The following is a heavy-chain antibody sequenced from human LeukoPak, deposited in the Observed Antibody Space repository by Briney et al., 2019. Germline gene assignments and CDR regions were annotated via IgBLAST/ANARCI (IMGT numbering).Heavy chain of an antibody. D-gene: IGHD3-22*01. CDR2: ISYDGNNK. V-gene: IGHV3-30-3*01. J-gene: IGHJ4*02. Sequence: GGSLRLSCAASGFTFSSYAMHWVRQAPGKGLEWVAVISYDGNNKYYADSVKGRFTISRDNSKNTLFLQMNSLRAEDTAVYYCARPVVVIAYYFDYWGQVTLVTVSS. CDR1: GFTFSSYA. CDR3: ARPVVVIAYYFDY.